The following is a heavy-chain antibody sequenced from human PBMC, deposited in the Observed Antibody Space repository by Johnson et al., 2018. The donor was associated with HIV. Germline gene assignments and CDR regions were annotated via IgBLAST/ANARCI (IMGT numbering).Heavy chain of an antibody. CDR3: VREGWYGDYVDAFDI. Sequence: VQLVESGGGVVRPGGSLRLSCAASGFTFDNYGMTWVRQVPGKGLEWVSGVNWSGGNTAYAESVKGRFTLSRDNANNSLYLQMNGLRAEDTALYFCVREGWYGDYVDAFDIWGQGTMVIVSS. D-gene: IGHD4-17*01. J-gene: IGHJ3*02. V-gene: IGHV3-20*04. CDR2: VNWSGGNT. CDR1: GFTFDNYG.